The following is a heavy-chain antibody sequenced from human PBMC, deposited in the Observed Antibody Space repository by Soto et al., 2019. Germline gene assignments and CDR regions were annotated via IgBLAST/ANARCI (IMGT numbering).Heavy chain of an antibody. CDR1: GYTFTSYG. J-gene: IGHJ3*01. D-gene: IGHD3-3*01. CDR2: ISAYNGNT. Sequence: ASVKVSCKASGYTFTSYGISWVRQAPGQGLEWMGWISAYNGNTNYAQKLQGRVTMTTDTSTSTAYMELRSLRSDDTAVYYCARFRFVLRFLEGSDVFDFWGQGSLVT. CDR3: ARFRFVLRFLEGSDVFDF. V-gene: IGHV1-18*01.